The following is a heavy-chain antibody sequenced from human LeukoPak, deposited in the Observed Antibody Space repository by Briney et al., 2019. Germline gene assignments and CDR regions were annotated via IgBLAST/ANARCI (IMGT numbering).Heavy chain of an antibody. CDR3: ARDGYYYGSGSYYNVGY. J-gene: IGHJ4*02. Sequence: ASVKVSCKASGFTFTRYSITWVRQAPGKGHEWMGWISDYNGNTNYAQKYQGRVTMTTDTSTRTAYMELRSLRSDDTAVYYCARDGYYYGSGSYYNVGYWGQETLVTVSS. CDR2: ISDYNGNT. D-gene: IGHD3-10*01. V-gene: IGHV1-18*01. CDR1: GFTFTRYS.